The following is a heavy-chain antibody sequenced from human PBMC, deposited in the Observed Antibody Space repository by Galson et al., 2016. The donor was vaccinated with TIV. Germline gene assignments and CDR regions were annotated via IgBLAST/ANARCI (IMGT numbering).Heavy chain of an antibody. Sequence: SLRLSCAASGFTFSGYSMDWVRQAPGKGLEWLSYISSGRSSTIHYADSVKGRFTISRDNARNSLHLQRTSLRAEDTAVYFCARDRSVYTSRYESADFDLWGRGTLVFVSS. J-gene: IGHJ2*01. D-gene: IGHD5-18*01. V-gene: IGHV3-48*01. CDR2: ISSGRSSTI. CDR1: GFTFSGYS. CDR3: ARDRSVYTSRYESADFDL.